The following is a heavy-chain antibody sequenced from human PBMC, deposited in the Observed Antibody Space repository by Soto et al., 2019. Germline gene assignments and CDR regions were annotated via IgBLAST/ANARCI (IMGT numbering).Heavy chain of an antibody. CDR1: GFTFSSYS. D-gene: IGHD2-2*01. V-gene: IGHV3-21*01. CDR2: ISSSSSYI. CDR3: ARDDGKEDQLPFDY. J-gene: IGHJ4*02. Sequence: GGSLRLSCAASGFTFSSYSMNWVRQAPGKGLEWVSSISSSSSYIYYADSVKGRFTISRDNAKNSLYLQMNSLRAEDTAVYYCARDDGKEDQLPFDYWGQGTLVTVSS.